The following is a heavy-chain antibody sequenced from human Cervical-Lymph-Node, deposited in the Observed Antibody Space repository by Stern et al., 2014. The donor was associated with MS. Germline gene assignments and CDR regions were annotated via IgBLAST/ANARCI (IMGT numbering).Heavy chain of an antibody. CDR2: IIPTFDAP. J-gene: IGHJ4*02. D-gene: IGHD3-10*01. CDR3: ARAYTYYSNSAGY. Sequence: VQLVESGAEVKKPGSSVKVSCKASGGTFSSYEITWVRQAPGQGLEWMGGIIPTFDAPSYAQKFQDRVTISADESTNTAYLDLNGLKSDDTAIYFCARAYTYYSNSAGYWGQGTLVTVSS. CDR1: GGTFSSYE. V-gene: IGHV1-69*01.